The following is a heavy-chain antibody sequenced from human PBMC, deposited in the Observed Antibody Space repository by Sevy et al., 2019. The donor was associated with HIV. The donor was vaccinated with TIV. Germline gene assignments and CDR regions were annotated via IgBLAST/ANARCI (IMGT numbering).Heavy chain of an antibody. CDR1: GYTFNSYT. D-gene: IGHD1-7*01. Sequence: ASVKVSCKASGYTFNSYTINWVRQAPGQGLEWMGWISAYNGNTNYAQNFQGRVTMTKDTSTRTAYMELRSLSSDDTAVYYCARVGDWNFQYHYWGQGTLVTVSS. CDR3: ARVGDWNFQYHY. J-gene: IGHJ4*02. CDR2: ISAYNGNT. V-gene: IGHV1-18*01.